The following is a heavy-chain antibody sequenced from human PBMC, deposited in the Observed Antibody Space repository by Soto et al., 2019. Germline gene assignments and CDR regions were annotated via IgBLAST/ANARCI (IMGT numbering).Heavy chain of an antibody. CDR3: ARVRFGERGYAMDV. J-gene: IGHJ6*02. CDR2: ISSSGSSI. V-gene: IGHV3-11*01. CDR1: GLTFSDCY. D-gene: IGHD3-10*01. Sequence: QVQLVESGGGLVKPGGSLRLSCAASGLTFSDCYMNWIRQAPGKGLEWVSYISSSGSSINYAGSVKGRFTISRDTAQNSLYLPMNGLRAGDTDMYYCARVRFGERGYAMDVWGQGTTVTVSS.